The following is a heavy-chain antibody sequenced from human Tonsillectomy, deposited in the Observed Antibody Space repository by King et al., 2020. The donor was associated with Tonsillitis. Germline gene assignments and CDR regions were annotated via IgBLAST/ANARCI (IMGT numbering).Heavy chain of an antibody. V-gene: IGHV4-59*01. D-gene: IGHD3-9*01. CDR3: ASPYPVLKY. CDR1: GGSISSYY. CDR2: IYYSGST. Sequence: VQLQESGPGLVKTSETLSLTCTVSGGSISSYYWSWVRQPPGKGLEYIGYIYYSGSTDYNPSLKSRVTISADTSKNQFSLKLSSVTAADTAVYYCASPYPVLKYWGQGTLVTVSS. J-gene: IGHJ4*02.